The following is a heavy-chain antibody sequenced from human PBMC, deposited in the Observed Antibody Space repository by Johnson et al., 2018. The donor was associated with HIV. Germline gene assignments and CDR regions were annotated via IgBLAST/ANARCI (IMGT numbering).Heavy chain of an antibody. V-gene: IGHV3-66*01. CDR3: ARDEVAGAFDI. J-gene: IGHJ3*02. CDR1: GITVSSNY. Sequence: VQLVESGGGLVQPGGSLRLSCAASGITVSSNYMSWVRQAPGKGLEWVSVIFTVGDVYYADSVKGRFTISRDNSKNTLYLQMNSLRAEDTAVYYCARDEVAGAFDIWGQGTMVTVSS. CDR2: IFTVGDV.